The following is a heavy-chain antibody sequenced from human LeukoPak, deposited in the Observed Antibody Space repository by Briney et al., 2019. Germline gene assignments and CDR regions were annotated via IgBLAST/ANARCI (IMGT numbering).Heavy chain of an antibody. J-gene: IGHJ4*02. CDR1: GFTFSSYA. CDR3: ARDRHSSGRGGYFDC. D-gene: IGHD6-19*01. Sequence: PGRSLRLSCAASGFTFSSYAMHWVRQAPGKGLEWVAVISYDGSNKYYADSVKGRFTISRDNSKNTLYLQMNSLRAEDTAVYYCARDRHSSGRGGYFDCWGQGTLVTVSS. V-gene: IGHV3-30*04. CDR2: ISYDGSNK.